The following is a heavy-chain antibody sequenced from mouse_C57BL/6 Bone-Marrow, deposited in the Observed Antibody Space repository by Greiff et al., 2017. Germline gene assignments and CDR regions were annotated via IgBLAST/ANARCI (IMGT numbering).Heavy chain of an antibody. D-gene: IGHD1-1*01. CDR1: GYAFTNYL. J-gene: IGHJ4*01. V-gene: IGHV1-54*01. CDR2: INPGSGGT. Sequence: QVQLQQSGAELVRPGTSVKVSCKASGYAFTNYLIEWVKQRPGQGLEWIGVINPGSGGTNYNEKFKGKATLTADKSSSTAYMQLSSLTSEDSAVYFCARSRDYYGSSYYAMDYWGQGTSVTVSS. CDR3: ARSRDYYGSSYYAMDY.